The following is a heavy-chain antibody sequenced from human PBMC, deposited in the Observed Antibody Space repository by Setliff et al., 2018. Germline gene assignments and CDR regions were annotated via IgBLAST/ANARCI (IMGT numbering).Heavy chain of an antibody. Sequence: SETLSLTCTVPGGSISSSSYYWGWIRQPPGKGLEWIGSIYYSGSTYYNPSLKSRVTISVDTSKNQFSLKLCSVTAADTAVYYCARRATYYNFWSGYYDYWGQGTLVTVSS. V-gene: IGHV4-39*07. CDR2: IYYSGST. CDR3: ARRATYYNFWSGYYDY. D-gene: IGHD3-3*01. CDR1: GGSISSSSYY. J-gene: IGHJ4*02.